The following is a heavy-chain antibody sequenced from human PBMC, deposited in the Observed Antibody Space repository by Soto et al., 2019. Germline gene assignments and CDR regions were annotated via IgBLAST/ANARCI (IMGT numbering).Heavy chain of an antibody. CDR2: ISDNSSVI. J-gene: IGHJ4*02. D-gene: IGHD2-8*01. Sequence: EVQLVESGGGLVQPGGSLRLSCAASGFTFSTYSINWVRQAPGKGLEWISYISDNSSVIYYADAVKGRFTISRDNAKNSLYLQMNSLRDEDTAVYYCARDLDAYWSTGICSGPYFDYWGQGTLVTVSP. V-gene: IGHV3-48*02. CDR1: GFTFSTYS. CDR3: ARDLDAYWSTGICSGPYFDY.